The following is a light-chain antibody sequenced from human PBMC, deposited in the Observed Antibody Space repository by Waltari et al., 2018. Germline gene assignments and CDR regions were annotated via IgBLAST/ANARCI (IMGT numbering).Light chain of an antibody. CDR3: QSYDDNSPDWV. V-gene: IGLV6-57*02. J-gene: IGLJ3*02. CDR1: SGNIAGNY. Sequence: NLKLTQPRSVSESPGKTVIISCTGSSGNIAGNYVQWYRQRPGSAPTSVIYGSNQRPSGVPHRFSGSIDSASDSASLTISGLKTEDEADYYCQSYDDNSPDWVFGGGTKLTVL. CDR2: GSN.